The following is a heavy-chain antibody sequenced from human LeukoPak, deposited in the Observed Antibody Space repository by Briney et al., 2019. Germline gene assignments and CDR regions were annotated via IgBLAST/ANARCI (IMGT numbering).Heavy chain of an antibody. CDR2: MNPNSGNT. CDR3: AREFRVVAPTQGDDY. J-gene: IGHJ4*02. CDR1: GYTFTSYD. D-gene: IGHD2-21*01. V-gene: IGHV1-8*01. Sequence: GASVTVSCRASGYTFTSYDINWVRQAPGQGLEGMGWMNPNSGNTDYAQTFQGRVTITRNTSISTAYMELSSLRSEDTAVYYCAREFRVVAPTQGDDYWGQGTLVTVSS.